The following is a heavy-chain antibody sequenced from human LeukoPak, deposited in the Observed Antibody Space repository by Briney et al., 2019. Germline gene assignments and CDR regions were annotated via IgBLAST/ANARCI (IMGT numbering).Heavy chain of an antibody. CDR2: IYYSGST. Sequence: SETLSLTCTVSGGSISSGDYYWSWIRQPPGKGLEWIGYIYYSGSTYYNPSLKSRVTISVDTSKNQFSLKLSSVTAADAAVYYCARWAAAGRLYNWFDPWGQGTLVTVSS. D-gene: IGHD6-13*01. CDR1: GGSISSGDYY. CDR3: ARWAAAGRLYNWFDP. J-gene: IGHJ5*02. V-gene: IGHV4-30-4*01.